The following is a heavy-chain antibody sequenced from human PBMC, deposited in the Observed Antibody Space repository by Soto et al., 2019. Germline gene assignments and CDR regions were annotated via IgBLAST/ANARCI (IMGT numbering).Heavy chain of an antibody. CDR2: IDYTEII. CDR3: ARGAPNLKYDCV. Sequence: PSDTLSLTCTVSGGSTRSSDKYWGWFSQRPGKGLEWIGSIDYTEIIHYNPSLESRVTISADTSKNQFSLKLSYVTAADTAVYYCARGAPNLKYDCVWGQGVLDTVSS. CDR1: GGSTRSSDKY. J-gene: IGHJ4*02. V-gene: IGHV4-39*01. D-gene: IGHD1-1*01.